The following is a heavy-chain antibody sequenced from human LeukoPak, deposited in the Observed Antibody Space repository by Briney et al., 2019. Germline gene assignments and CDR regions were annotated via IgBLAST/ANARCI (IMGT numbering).Heavy chain of an antibody. V-gene: IGHV3-30*02. Sequence: GGSLRLSCAASGFTFSSYGMHWVRQAPGKGLEWVAFIRYDGSNKYYADSVKGRFTISRDNSKNTLYLQMNSLRAEDTAVYYCAKKGMYYYDSSGYPSEFDYWGQGTLVTVSS. CDR3: AKKGMYYYDSSGYPSEFDY. CDR2: IRYDGSNK. D-gene: IGHD3-22*01. J-gene: IGHJ4*02. CDR1: GFTFSSYG.